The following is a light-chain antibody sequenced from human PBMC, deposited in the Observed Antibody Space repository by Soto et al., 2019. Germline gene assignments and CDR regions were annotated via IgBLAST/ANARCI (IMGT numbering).Light chain of an antibody. Sequence: QSALTQPASVSGSPGQSITISCTGTSSDVGGYNYVSWYQQHPGKAPKLMIYDVSNRPSGVSNRFSGSKSGNTASLTISGLQAEDEADYYCSSYTSSSTRVFRNGTKVTVL. CDR2: DVS. V-gene: IGLV2-14*01. CDR1: SSDVGGYNY. J-gene: IGLJ1*01. CDR3: SSYTSSSTRV.